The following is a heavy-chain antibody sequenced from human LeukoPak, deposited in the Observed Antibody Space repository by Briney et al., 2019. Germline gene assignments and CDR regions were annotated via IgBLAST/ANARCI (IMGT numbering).Heavy chain of an antibody. CDR3: ATVLTMVRGVTFDY. Sequence: ASVKVSCKASGYTFTSYFMHWVRQAPGQGLEWLGMINPSGSTTTYAQKFQGRVTMTRDTSTSTVYMELSSLRSEDTAVYYCATVLTMVRGVTFDYWGQGTLVTVSS. D-gene: IGHD3-10*01. CDR2: INPSGSTT. CDR1: GYTFTSYF. V-gene: IGHV1-46*01. J-gene: IGHJ4*02.